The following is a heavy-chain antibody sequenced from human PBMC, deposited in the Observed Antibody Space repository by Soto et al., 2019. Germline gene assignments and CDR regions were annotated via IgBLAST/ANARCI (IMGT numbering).Heavy chain of an antibody. CDR3: ARDSDYYDSSGYYPEYFQH. CDR1: GFTFSDYY. V-gene: IGHV3-11*01. Sequence: GGSLRLSCAASGFTFSDYYMSWIRQAPGKGLEWVSYISSSGSTIYYADSVKGRFTISRDNAKNSLYLQMNSLRAEDTAVYYCARDSDYYDSSGYYPEYFQHWGQGTLVTVSS. J-gene: IGHJ1*01. D-gene: IGHD3-22*01. CDR2: ISSSGSTI.